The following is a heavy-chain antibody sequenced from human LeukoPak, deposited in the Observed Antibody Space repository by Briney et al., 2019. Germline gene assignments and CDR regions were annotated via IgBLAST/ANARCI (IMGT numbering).Heavy chain of an antibody. V-gene: IGHV3-23*01. CDR3: AKDKKGLPQLPEINWFDP. CDR1: GFTFSSYA. CDR2: ISGSGGST. D-gene: IGHD2-2*01. J-gene: IGHJ5*02. Sequence: PGGSLRLSCAASGFTFSSYAMSWVRQAPGKGLEWVSAISGSGGSTYYADSVKGRFTISRDNSKNTLYLQMNSLRAEDTAVYYCAKDKKGLPQLPEINWFDPWGQGTLVTVSS.